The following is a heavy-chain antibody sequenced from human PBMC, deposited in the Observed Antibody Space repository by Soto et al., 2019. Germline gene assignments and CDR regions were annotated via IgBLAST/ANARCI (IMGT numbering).Heavy chain of an antibody. V-gene: IGHV4-31*03. CDR3: AREGSYYDSSGYYLGAFDI. J-gene: IGHJ3*02. Sequence: QVQLQESGPGLVKPSQTLSLTCTVSGGSISSGGYYWSWIRQHPGKGLEWIGYIYYSGSTYYNPSLKSRVTISVDTSKNQFSPKLSSVTAADTAVYYCAREGSYYDSSGYYLGAFDIWGQGTMVPVSS. CDR2: IYYSGST. D-gene: IGHD3-22*01. CDR1: GGSISSGGYY.